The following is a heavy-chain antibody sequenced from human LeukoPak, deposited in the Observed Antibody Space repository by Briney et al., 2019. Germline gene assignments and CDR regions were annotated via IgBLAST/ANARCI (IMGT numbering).Heavy chain of an antibody. Sequence: ASVKVSCKASGYTFTGYYMHWVRQAPGQGLEWMGCINPNRGGTNYAQKFQGRVTMTRDTSINTAYMELSRLRSEDTAVYYCARVRYSGSYWDYWGQGTLVTVSS. CDR2: INPNRGGT. J-gene: IGHJ4*02. D-gene: IGHD1-26*01. CDR1: GYTFTGYY. V-gene: IGHV1-2*02. CDR3: ARVRYSGSYWDY.